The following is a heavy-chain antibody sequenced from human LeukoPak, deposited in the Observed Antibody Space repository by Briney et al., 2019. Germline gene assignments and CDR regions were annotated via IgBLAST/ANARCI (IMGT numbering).Heavy chain of an antibody. CDR3: ARDLPNIHDSSGYYPFTLYPIPRYNWFDP. J-gene: IGHJ5*02. CDR2: ISRSSSYI. CDR1: GFTFSVYD. V-gene: IGHV3-21*01. Sequence: GGSLRLSCAASGFTFSVYDIHWVRQAPGKGLEWVSSISRSSSYIYYADSVKGRFALSRDNAKNSLYLQMSSLRAEDTAVYYCARDLPNIHDSSGYYPFTLYPIPRYNWFDPWGQGTLVTVSS. D-gene: IGHD3-22*01.